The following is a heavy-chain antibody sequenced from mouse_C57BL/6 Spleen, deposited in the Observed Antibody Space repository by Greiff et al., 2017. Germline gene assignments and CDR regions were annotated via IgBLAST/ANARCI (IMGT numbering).Heavy chain of an antibody. CDR3: AREYDGDYEGWYFDV. CDR1: GFTFRGYY. D-gene: IGHD2-13*01. Sequence: DVHLVESGGGLVQPGSSMKLSCTASGFTFRGYYMAWVRQVPEKGLEWVANIIYDGSSTYYLDSLKSRFIISRDHETNILYLQMSSLTSEDTSTYYCAREYDGDYEGWYFDVWGTGTTVTVSS. CDR2: IIYDGSST. J-gene: IGHJ1*03. V-gene: IGHV5-16*01.